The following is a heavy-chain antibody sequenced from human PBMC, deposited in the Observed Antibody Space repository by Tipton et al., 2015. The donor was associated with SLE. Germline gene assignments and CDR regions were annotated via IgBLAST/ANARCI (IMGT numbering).Heavy chain of an antibody. CDR3: ARGAGGDFWSGLYYYYYMDV. J-gene: IGHJ6*03. CDR2: INHSGST. CDR1: GGSFSGYY. Sequence: TLSLTCAVYGGSFSGYYWSWIRQPPGKGPEWIGEINHSGSTNYNPSLKSRVAISADTSKNHFSLKLTSVTAADTAVYYCARGAGGDFWSGLYYYYYMDVWGKGTTVTVSS. D-gene: IGHD3-3*01. V-gene: IGHV4-34*01.